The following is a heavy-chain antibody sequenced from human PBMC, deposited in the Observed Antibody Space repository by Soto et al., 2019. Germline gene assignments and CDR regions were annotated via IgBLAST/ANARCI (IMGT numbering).Heavy chain of an antibody. J-gene: IGHJ4*02. V-gene: IGHV3-23*01. Sequence: HPGGSLRLSCAASGFTFSSYAMSWVRQAPGKGQAWVSGISVSGGSTYYVDSVKGRFTISRDNSKNTLFLQMNSLIAEDTAVYYCASNTRYDPPDYWGQGTLVTVSS. CDR2: ISVSGGST. D-gene: IGHD3-16*01. CDR3: ASNTRYDPPDY. CDR1: GFTFSSYA.